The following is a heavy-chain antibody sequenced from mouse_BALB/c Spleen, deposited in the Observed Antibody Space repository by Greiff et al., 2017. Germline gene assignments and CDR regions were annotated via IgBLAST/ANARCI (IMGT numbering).Heavy chain of an antibody. Sequence: VQVVESGPGLVAPSQSLSITCTVSGFSLTSYGVHWVRQPPGKGLEWLGVIWAGGSTNYNSALMSRLSISKDNSKSQVFLKMNSLQTDDTAMYYCARDEGGYDEGFAYWGQGTLVTVSA. CDR3: ARDEGGYDEGFAY. J-gene: IGHJ3*01. V-gene: IGHV2-9*02. CDR2: IWAGGST. D-gene: IGHD2-2*01. CDR1: GFSLTSYG.